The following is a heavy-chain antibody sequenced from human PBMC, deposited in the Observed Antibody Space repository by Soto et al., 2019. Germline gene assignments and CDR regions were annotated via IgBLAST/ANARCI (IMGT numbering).Heavy chain of an antibody. CDR2: IIPIVNTA. CDR3: ARDSPIGSGFRGIVAIDL. CDR1: GGTFSTST. J-gene: IGHJ4*02. Sequence: QVQPVQSGAEVKEPGSSVKVSCKASGGTFSTSTFTWVRQAPGQGLEWMGRIIPIVNTADYADKFPGRVTIAAEKSASTVLMELSSPKDGDPGTYYCARDSPIGSGFRGIVAIDLWGEGALV. V-gene: IGHV1-69*08. D-gene: IGHD3-3*01.